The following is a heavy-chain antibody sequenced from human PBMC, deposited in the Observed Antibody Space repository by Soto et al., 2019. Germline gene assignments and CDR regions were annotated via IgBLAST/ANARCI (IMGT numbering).Heavy chain of an antibody. J-gene: IGHJ4*02. CDR3: AREFYYDSSGIGFDS. CDR1: GGSISSGDYY. Sequence: PSETLSLTCTVSGGSISSGDYYWSWVRQPPGKGLEWIGDFYSSGSPHHNPSLKNRVSISEDRSKNEFSLKLSSVTAADTAIYYCAREFYYDSSGIGFDSWGQGTLVTVS. CDR2: FYSSGSP. V-gene: IGHV4-61*08. D-gene: IGHD3-22*01.